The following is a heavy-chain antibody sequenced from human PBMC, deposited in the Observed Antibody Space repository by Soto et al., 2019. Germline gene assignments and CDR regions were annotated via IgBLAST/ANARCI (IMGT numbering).Heavy chain of an antibody. V-gene: IGHV3-23*01. Sequence: GGSLKLSCAASGFTFSSYAMSWVRQAPGKGLEWVSAISGSGGSTYYADSVKGRFTISRDNSKNTLYLQMNSLRTEDTAVYYCAKARAQYYDFWSGYPVDYWGQGTLVTVSS. J-gene: IGHJ4*02. CDR1: GFTFSSYA. CDR2: ISGSGGST. CDR3: AKARAQYYDFWSGYPVDY. D-gene: IGHD3-3*01.